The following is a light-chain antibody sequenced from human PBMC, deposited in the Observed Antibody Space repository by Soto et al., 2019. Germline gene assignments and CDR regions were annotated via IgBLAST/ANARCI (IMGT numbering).Light chain of an antibody. J-gene: IGKJ1*01. CDR3: QQYNSYWT. CDR2: KAS. CDR1: QSISSW. V-gene: IGKV1-5*03. Sequence: DIQLTQSPSTLSASVGDRVTITCRASQSISSWLAWYKQKPGKAPKLLIYKASSLESGVPSRFGGSGSGTEITLTISSLQTDEFATYYCQQYNSYWTFGQGTKMEIK.